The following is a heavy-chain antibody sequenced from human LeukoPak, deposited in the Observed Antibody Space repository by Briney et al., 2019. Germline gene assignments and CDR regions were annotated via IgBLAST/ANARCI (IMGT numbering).Heavy chain of an antibody. V-gene: IGHV4-59*01. D-gene: IGHD6-19*01. CDR1: GASIGNYY. CDR3: ARVVRRGYSSGWLAAFDI. J-gene: IGHJ3*02. Sequence: SETLSLTCTVSGASIGNYYWSWIRQPPGKGLEWIGYIYYSGSTNYNPSLKSRVTISVDTSKNQFSLKLSSVTAADTAVYYCARVVRRGYSSGWLAAFDIWGQGTMVTVSS. CDR2: IYYSGST.